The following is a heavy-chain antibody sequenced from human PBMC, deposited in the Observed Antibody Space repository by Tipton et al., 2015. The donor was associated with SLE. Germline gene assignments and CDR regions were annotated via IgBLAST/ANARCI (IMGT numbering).Heavy chain of an antibody. V-gene: IGHV4-61*02. CDR2: IYTSGST. Sequence: TLSLTCTVSGGSISSGSYYWSWIRQPAGKGLEWIGRIYTSGSTNYNPSLKSRVTISVDTSKNQFSLKLSSVTAADTAVYYCARRGEFYYDSTAFDLWGRGTLVTVSS. D-gene: IGHD3-22*01. J-gene: IGHJ2*01. CDR3: ARRGEFYYDSTAFDL. CDR1: GGSISSGSYY.